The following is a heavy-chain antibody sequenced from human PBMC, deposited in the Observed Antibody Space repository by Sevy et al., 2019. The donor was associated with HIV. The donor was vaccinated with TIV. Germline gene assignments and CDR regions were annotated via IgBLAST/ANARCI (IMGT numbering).Heavy chain of an antibody. Sequence: ASVKVSCKASGYTFTGYYMHWVRQAPGQGLEWMGWINPNSGGTNYAQKFQGRVTMTRDTSISTAYMELSRLRSDDTAVYYCAMPFTVTGLYDYWGQRTLVTVSS. CDR1: GYTFTGYY. CDR2: INPNSGGT. CDR3: AMPFTVTGLYDY. V-gene: IGHV1-2*02. D-gene: IGHD4-17*01. J-gene: IGHJ4*02.